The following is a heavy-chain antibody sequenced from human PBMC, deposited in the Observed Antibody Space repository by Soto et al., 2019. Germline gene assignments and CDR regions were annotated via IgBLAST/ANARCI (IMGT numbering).Heavy chain of an antibody. V-gene: IGHV4-59*11. CDR3: ARSREDFHAGRGPRWMWLAP. D-gene: IGHD1-26*01. CDR2: ISISGNT. CDR1: GGSIRSHF. Sequence: QVQLQESGPGLVKPSETLSLTCTVSGGSIRSHFWSWIRQPPGNGLEWIGYISISGNTDDSPSRKRRATISADTSRNQFSLKLRSVNTADTAVDFCARSREDFHAGRGPRWMWLAPWGQGTLVTVSS. J-gene: IGHJ5*02.